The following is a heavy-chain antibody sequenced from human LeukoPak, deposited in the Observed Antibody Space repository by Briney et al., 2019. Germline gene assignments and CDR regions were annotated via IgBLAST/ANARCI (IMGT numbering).Heavy chain of an antibody. CDR3: AKRRPVIRASFDY. J-gene: IGHJ4*02. CDR2: ISGSGNST. Sequence: GGSLRLSCAASGFTFSNYAMSWVRQAPGKGLELVSVISGSGNSTYYADSVKGRFTISRDNSKNTLYLQMNSLRVEDTAVYYCAKRRPVIRASFDYWGQGTLVTVSS. CDR1: GFTFSNYA. D-gene: IGHD3-9*01. V-gene: IGHV3-23*01.